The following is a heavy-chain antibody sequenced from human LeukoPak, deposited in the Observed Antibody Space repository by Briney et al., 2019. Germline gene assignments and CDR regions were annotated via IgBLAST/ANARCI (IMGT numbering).Heavy chain of an antibody. D-gene: IGHD2-2*01. CDR2: IIPILGIA. V-gene: IGHV1-69*04. CDR1: GGTFSSYA. CDR3: ARDHRDCSSTSCHHDAFDI. J-gene: IGHJ3*02. Sequence: ASVKVSCKASGGTFSSYAISWVRQAPGQGLEWMGRIIPILGIANYAQKFQGRVTITADKSTSTAYMELSSLRSEDTAVYYCARDHRDCSSTSCHHDAFDIWGQGTMVTVSS.